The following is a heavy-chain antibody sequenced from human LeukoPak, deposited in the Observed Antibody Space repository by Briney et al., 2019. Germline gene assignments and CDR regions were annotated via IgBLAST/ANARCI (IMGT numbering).Heavy chain of an antibody. CDR3: ARSYYYDSRGGFDY. Sequence: GASVKVSCKASGYTFTSYYMHWVRQAPGQGVEGMGIIKPSAGSTSYAQKFQGRVTMTRDTSTSTVYMELSSLRSEDTVVYYCARSYYYDSRGGFDYWGQGTLVIVSS. CDR2: IKPSAGST. J-gene: IGHJ4*02. D-gene: IGHD3-22*01. V-gene: IGHV1-46*01. CDR1: GYTFTSYY.